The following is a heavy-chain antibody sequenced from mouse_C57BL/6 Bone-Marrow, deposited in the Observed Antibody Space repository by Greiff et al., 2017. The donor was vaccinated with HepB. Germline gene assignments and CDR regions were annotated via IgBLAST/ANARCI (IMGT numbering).Heavy chain of an antibody. CDR3: ASSDGSMYYFDY. CDR1: GYAFSSSW. V-gene: IGHV1-82*01. CDR2: IYPGDGDT. Sequence: QVQLQQSGPELVKPGASVKISCKASGYAFSSSWMNWVKQRPGKGLEWIGRIYPGDGDTNYNGKFKGKATLTADKSSSTAYMQLSSLTSEDSAVYVCASSDGSMYYFDYWGQGTTLTVSS. D-gene: IGHD2-3*01. J-gene: IGHJ2*01.